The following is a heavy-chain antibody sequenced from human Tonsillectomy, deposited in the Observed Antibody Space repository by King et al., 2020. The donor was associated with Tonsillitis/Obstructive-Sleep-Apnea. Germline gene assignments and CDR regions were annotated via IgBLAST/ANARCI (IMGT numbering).Heavy chain of an antibody. J-gene: IGHJ2*01. CDR2: ISGVNGKT. V-gene: IGHV1-18*01. Sequence: QLVQSGAEVKKPGASVKVSCKASGYTFTSYGLTWVRQAPGRGLEWMGWISGVNGKTNYAQKLQGRVTMTIDTSTKTAYMELRSLRSDYTAVYYCERAATRWFFDLGGRGTLIPVSS. CDR1: GYTFTSYG. CDR3: ERAATRWFFDL.